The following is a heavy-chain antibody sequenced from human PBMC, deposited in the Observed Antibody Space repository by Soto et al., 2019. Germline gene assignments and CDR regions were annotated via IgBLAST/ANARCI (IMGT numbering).Heavy chain of an antibody. D-gene: IGHD1-26*01. V-gene: IGHV4-34*01. Sequence: PSETLSHTCAVYGGSFSGYYWSWIRQPPGKGLEWIGEINHSGSTNYNPSLKSRVTISVDTSKNQFSLKLSSVTAADTAVYYCASGLVGATTDYCGQRTLVPVS. CDR3: ASGLVGATTDY. CDR2: INHSGST. CDR1: GGSFSGYY. J-gene: IGHJ4*02.